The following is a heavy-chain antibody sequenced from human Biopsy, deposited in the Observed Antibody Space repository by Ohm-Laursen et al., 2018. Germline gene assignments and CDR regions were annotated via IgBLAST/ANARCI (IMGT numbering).Heavy chain of an antibody. Sequence: GTLSLTCTVSGGSVSSGSYYWSWIRQSPGQGLEYIGFIYSGGNTNYNPSLQNRVTMSVDTSKNQFSLKLSSVIAADTAVYYCARGRRTSGWPYFANWGQGTLVIVSS. V-gene: IGHV4-61*01. CDR2: IYSGGNT. CDR3: ARGRRTSGWPYFAN. CDR1: GGSVSSGSYY. D-gene: IGHD6-19*01. J-gene: IGHJ4*02.